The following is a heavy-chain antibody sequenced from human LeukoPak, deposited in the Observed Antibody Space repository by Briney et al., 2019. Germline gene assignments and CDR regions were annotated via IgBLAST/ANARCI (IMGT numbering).Heavy chain of an antibody. V-gene: IGHV3-21*01. CDR1: GCTFSSYS. CDR3: ARDPLITYYYDSSGNHADWFDP. Sequence: PGGALRVSCAASGCTFSSYSRNGVGQARGRGVEGVSSISSSSRYIYYADSVRGGFTISRDNAKNSLYLQMHSLRAEHTAVYYCARDPLITYYYDSSGNHADWFDPWGQGTLVTVSS. D-gene: IGHD3-22*01. J-gene: IGHJ5*02. CDR2: ISSSSRYI.